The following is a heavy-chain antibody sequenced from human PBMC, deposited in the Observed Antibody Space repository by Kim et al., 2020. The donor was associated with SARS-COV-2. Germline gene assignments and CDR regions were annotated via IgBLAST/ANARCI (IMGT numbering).Heavy chain of an antibody. J-gene: IGHJ5*02. D-gene: IGHD3-22*01. Sequence: SETLSLTCTVSGGSISSYYWSWIRQPPGKGLEWIGYIYYSGSTNYNPSLKSRVTISVDTSKNQFSLKLSSVTAVDTAVYYCARRSYYYDSSGPMHWFDPWGQGTLVTVSS. CDR1: GGSISSYY. CDR3: ARRSYYYDSSGPMHWFDP. CDR2: IYYSGST. V-gene: IGHV4-59*01.